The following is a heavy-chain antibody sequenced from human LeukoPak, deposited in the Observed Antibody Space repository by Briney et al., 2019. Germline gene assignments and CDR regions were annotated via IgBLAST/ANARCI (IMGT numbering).Heavy chain of an antibody. CDR2: IYHSGST. CDR1: GYSISSGYY. J-gene: IGHJ5*02. CDR3: ARLGYDIVTGYLNWFDP. V-gene: IGHV4-38-2*01. Sequence: SETLSLTCAVSGYSISSGYYWGWIRQPPGKGLEWIGSIYHSGSTYYNPSLKSRVTISVDTSKNQFSLKLSSVTSADTAVYYCARLGYDIVTGYLNWFDPWGQGTLVTVSS. D-gene: IGHD3-9*01.